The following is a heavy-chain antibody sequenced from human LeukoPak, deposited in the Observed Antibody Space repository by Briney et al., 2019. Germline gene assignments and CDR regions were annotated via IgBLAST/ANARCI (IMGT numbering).Heavy chain of an antibody. V-gene: IGHV4-4*09. Sequence: SETLSLTCTVSGGSISSYYWSWIRQPPGKGLEWIGYIYTSGSTNYNPSLKSRVTISVDTSKNQSSLKLSSVTAADTAVYYCARLCSSTSCPIDYWGQGTLVTVSS. CDR1: GGSISSYY. CDR2: IYTSGST. D-gene: IGHD2-2*01. J-gene: IGHJ4*02. CDR3: ARLCSSTSCPIDY.